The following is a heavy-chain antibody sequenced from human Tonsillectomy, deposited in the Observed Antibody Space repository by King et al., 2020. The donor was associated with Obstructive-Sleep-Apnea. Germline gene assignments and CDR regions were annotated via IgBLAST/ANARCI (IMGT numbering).Heavy chain of an antibody. J-gene: IGHJ4*02. CDR1: GFTFSDYY. CDR2: ISSSSSYT. CDR3: ARDQVATQDDPLDY. V-gene: IGHV3-11*06. D-gene: IGHD5-12*01. Sequence: VQLVESGGRLVKPGGSLRLSCAASGFTFSDYYMSWIRQAPGKGLEWVSYISSSSSYTNYADSVKGRFTFSRDNAKNSLYLQMNSLRAEDTAVYYCARDQVATQDDPLDYWGQGTLVTVSS.